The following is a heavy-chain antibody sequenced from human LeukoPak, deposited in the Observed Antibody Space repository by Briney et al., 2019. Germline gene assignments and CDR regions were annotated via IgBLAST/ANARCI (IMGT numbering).Heavy chain of an antibody. J-gene: IGHJ4*02. Sequence: GASVKVSCKASGHTFTGYYMHWVRQAPGQGLECMGWINPNSGGTNYAQKFQGRVTMTRDTSISTAYMGLSRLRSDDTAVYYCARGYSYGGSDYWGQGTLVTVSS. V-gene: IGHV1-2*02. CDR3: ARGYSYGGSDY. CDR1: GHTFTGYY. D-gene: IGHD5-18*01. CDR2: INPNSGGT.